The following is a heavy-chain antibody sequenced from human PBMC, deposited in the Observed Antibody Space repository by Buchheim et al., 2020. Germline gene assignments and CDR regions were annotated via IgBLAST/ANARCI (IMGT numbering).Heavy chain of an antibody. Sequence: EVQLLESGGGLVQPGGSLRLSCAASGFTFSSYAMSWVRQAPGKGLEWVSAISGSGGSTYYADSVKGRFTTSRDNSKNTLYLQMNSLRAEDTAVYYCAKGGSGYYTPRGYWYFDLWGRGTL. V-gene: IGHV3-23*01. CDR3: AKGGSGYYTPRGYWYFDL. CDR1: GFTFSSYA. CDR2: ISGSGGST. D-gene: IGHD3-22*01. J-gene: IGHJ2*01.